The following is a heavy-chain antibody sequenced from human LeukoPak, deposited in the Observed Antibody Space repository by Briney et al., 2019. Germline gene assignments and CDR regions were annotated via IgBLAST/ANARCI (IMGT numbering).Heavy chain of an antibody. CDR3: ARVGSITGTQLDY. CDR1: GGTFSSYA. J-gene: IGHJ4*02. Sequence: ASVKVSCKASGGTFSSYAISWVRQAPGQGLEWMGWINPNSGGTNYAQKFQGRVTMTRDTSISTAYMELSRLRSDDTAVYYCARVGSITGTQLDYWGQGTLVTVSS. D-gene: IGHD1-7*01. CDR2: INPNSGGT. V-gene: IGHV1-2*02.